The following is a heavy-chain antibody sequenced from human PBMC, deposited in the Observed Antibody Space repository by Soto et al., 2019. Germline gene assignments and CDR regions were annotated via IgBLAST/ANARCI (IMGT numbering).Heavy chain of an antibody. J-gene: IGHJ1*01. D-gene: IGHD1-26*01. Sequence: SETLCLTWTVADGSSGDHCGSWIRQPPGKGLEWIGYIYYSGSTNYNPSLKSRVTISVDTSKNQFSLKLSSVTAADTAVYYCARESQVGTTVFAFWGKGTLVPVSS. V-gene: IGHV4-59*11. CDR3: ARESQVGTTVFAF. CDR2: IYYSGST. CDR1: DGSSGDHC.